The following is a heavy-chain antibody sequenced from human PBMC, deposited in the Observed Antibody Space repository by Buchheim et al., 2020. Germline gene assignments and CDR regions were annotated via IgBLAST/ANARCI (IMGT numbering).Heavy chain of an antibody. CDR2: IREDGSQK. CDR1: GFTFSSYG. D-gene: IGHD5-24*01. CDR3: ASPSRDAYDPDC. Sequence: VQLVESGGGVVQPGRSLRLSCAASGFTFSSYGMHWVRQAPGKGLEWVASIREDGSQKSYLDSVKGRFTISKDIARNSLYLQMNSLRVEDTAIYYCASPSRDAYDPDCWGQGTL. V-gene: IGHV3-7*01. J-gene: IGHJ4*02.